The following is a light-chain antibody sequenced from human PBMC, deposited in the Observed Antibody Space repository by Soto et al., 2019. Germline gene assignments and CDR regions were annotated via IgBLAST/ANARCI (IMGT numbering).Light chain of an antibody. CDR2: DTS. V-gene: IGKV3-11*01. CDR3: QLRTNWPPTWT. J-gene: IGKJ1*01. CDR1: QSVTSY. Sequence: EIVLTQSPATLSLSPGERATLSCRASQSVTSYLSWYQQKSGQAPRLLIYDTSNRATGVAARFSGSGSGTDFPLTISALEPEDFAVYYCQLRTNWPPTWTFGQGTKVEI.